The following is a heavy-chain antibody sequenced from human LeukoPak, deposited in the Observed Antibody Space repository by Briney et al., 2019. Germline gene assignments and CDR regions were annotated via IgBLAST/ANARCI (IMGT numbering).Heavy chain of an antibody. Sequence: PSETLSLTCAVYGGSFSGYYWSWIRQPPGKGLEWIGEINHSGSTNYNPSLKSRVTISVDMSKKQFSLKLSSVTAADTVMYYCARYDSGGYYYFHYWGQGTLVTVSS. CDR1: GGSFSGYY. CDR3: ARYDSGGYYYFHY. J-gene: IGHJ4*02. V-gene: IGHV4-34*01. CDR2: INHSGST. D-gene: IGHD3-22*01.